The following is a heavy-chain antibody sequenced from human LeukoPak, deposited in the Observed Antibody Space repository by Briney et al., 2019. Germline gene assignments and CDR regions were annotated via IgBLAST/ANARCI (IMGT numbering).Heavy chain of an antibody. D-gene: IGHD2-2*01. CDR1: GYTFTGYY. J-gene: IGHJ6*03. Sequence: EASVRVSCKASGYTFTGYYTHWVRQAPGQGLEWMGWINPNSGGTNYAQKFQGRVTMTRDTSISTAYMELSRLRSDDTAVYYCARPGPEYAPHYYYYMDVWGKGATVTVSS. CDR2: INPNSGGT. V-gene: IGHV1-2*02. CDR3: ARPGPEYAPHYYYYMDV.